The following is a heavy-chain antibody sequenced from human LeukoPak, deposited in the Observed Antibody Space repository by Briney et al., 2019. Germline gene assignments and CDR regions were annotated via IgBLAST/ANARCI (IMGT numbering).Heavy chain of an antibody. CDR3: ARGLVVPAAMDY. CDR1: GGSFSGYY. Sequence: SETLSLTCAVYGGSFSGYYWSWIRQPPGKGLEWVGEINHSGSTNYNPSLKSRVTKSVDTSKNQFSLKLSSVTAADTAVYYCARGLVVPAAMDYWGQGTLVTVSS. J-gene: IGHJ4*02. CDR2: INHSGST. V-gene: IGHV4-34*01. D-gene: IGHD2-2*01.